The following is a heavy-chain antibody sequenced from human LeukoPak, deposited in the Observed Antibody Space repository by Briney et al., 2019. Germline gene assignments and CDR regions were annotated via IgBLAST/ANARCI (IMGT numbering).Heavy chain of an antibody. CDR2: ISSSSSYI. J-gene: IGHJ5*02. CDR3: ARDSLAGLGSLNP. V-gene: IGHV3-21*01. D-gene: IGHD2-15*01. CDR1: GFTFRSYS. Sequence: PGGSLRLSCAASGFTFRSYSTNWVRQAPGKGLEWVSSISSSSSYIYYADSVKGRFTISRDNAKNSLYLQMNSLRAEDTAVYYCARDSLAGLGSLNPWGQGTLVTVSS.